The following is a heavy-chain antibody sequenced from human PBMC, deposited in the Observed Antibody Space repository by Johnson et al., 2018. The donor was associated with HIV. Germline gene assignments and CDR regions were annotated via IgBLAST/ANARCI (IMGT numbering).Heavy chain of an antibody. CDR3: AKDGGRWSYSFDV. V-gene: IGHV3-9*01. D-gene: IGHD3-16*01. CDR1: GFRFSTYA. J-gene: IGHJ3*01. CDR2: LSWNSGSI. Sequence: VLLVESGGGVVQPGRSLRLSCAASGFRFSTYALHWVRQTPGKGLEWVSGLSWNSGSIGYADSVKGRFTISRDNAKNSLYLQMNSLRAEDTAVYYCAKDGGRWSYSFDVWGQGTMVSVSS.